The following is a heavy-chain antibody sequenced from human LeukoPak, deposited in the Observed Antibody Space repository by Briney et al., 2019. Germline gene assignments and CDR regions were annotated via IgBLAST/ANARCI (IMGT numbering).Heavy chain of an antibody. J-gene: IGHJ3*02. CDR2: LTANSDRP. Sequence: GSLRLSCAAFGFTFSHYAMSWVRQAPGEGLEWVSTLTANSDRPSYADSVRGRFTISRDNSKNTLYLQMNSLRAEDTAVYYCAKGPNYDILTGWRKTYNGFDIWGQGTMVTVSS. CDR1: GFTFSHYA. D-gene: IGHD3-9*01. V-gene: IGHV3-23*01. CDR3: AKGPNYDILTGWRKTYNGFDI.